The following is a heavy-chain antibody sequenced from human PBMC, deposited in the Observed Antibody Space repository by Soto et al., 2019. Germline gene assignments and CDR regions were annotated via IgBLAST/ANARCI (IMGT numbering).Heavy chain of an antibody. Sequence: QLQLLESGPGRVKASATLSLTCNFSVGSISPTRSYWPWFGQPPGKGREGLANTFYSGSTSYNPSLASRVTVSVDTSKNEFSLKLRSVTAADTAVYYCARQPTTGDTDLWFDPWGQGTLVTVSS. V-gene: IGHV4-39*01. D-gene: IGHD2-21*01. J-gene: IGHJ5*02. CDR2: TFYSGST. CDR1: VGSISPTRSY. CDR3: ARQPTTGDTDLWFDP.